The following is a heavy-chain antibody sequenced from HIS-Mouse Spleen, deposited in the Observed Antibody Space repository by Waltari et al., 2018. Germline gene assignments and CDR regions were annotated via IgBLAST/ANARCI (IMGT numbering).Heavy chain of an antibody. Sequence: QVQLQESGPGLVKPSQTLSLTCTVSGGSISSGGYYWSWIRQHPGKGLEWIGYIYYSGRTNHNPALKKRVTISVDTSKNQFSLKLSSGTAADTAVYYCARSPYYDFWSGYSDNWFDPWGQGTLVTVSS. J-gene: IGHJ5*02. CDR2: IYYSGRT. CDR3: ARSPYYDFWSGYSDNWFDP. CDR1: GGSISSGGYY. D-gene: IGHD3-3*01. V-gene: IGHV4-31*03.